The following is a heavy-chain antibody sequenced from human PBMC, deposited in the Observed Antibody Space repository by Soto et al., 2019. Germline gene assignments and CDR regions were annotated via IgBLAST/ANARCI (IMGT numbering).Heavy chain of an antibody. V-gene: IGHV3-33*08. CDR1: GFTFSSYG. D-gene: IGHD6-13*01. CDR2: IWYDGSNK. Sequence: GGSLRLSCAASGFTFSSYGMHWVRQAPGKGLEWVAVIWYDGSNKYYADSVKGRFTISRDNSKNTLYLQMNSLRAEDTAVYYCARCRKEQLEPFDYWGQGTLVTVSS. CDR3: ARCRKEQLEPFDY. J-gene: IGHJ4*02.